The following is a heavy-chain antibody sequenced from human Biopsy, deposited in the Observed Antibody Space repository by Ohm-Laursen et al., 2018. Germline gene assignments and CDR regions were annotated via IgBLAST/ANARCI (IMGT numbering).Heavy chain of an antibody. CDR1: GGSVSDSFHF. CDR3: ARMPHFDY. V-gene: IGHV4-61*01. CDR2: VHYSGTT. J-gene: IGHJ4*02. D-gene: IGHD2-2*01. Sequence: GTLSLTCTVSGGSVSDSFHFWSWIRQPPGKGLEWIGNVHYSGTTNYNPSLKIRVTVSVDTSKNQFSLRLSSVTAADTAVYYCARMPHFDYWGQGILVTVSS.